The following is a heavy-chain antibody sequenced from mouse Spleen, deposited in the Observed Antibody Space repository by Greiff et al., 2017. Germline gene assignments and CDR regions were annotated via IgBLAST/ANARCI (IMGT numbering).Heavy chain of an antibody. V-gene: IGHV5-16*01. Sequence: EVKLVESEGGLVQPGSSMKLSCTASGFTFSDYYMAWVRQVPEKGLEWVANINYDGSSTYYLDSLKSRFIISRDNAKNILYLQMSSLKSEDTATYYCARELGGAMDYWGQGTSVTVSS. CDR2: INYDGSST. CDR1: GFTFSDYY. D-gene: IGHD4-1*01. J-gene: IGHJ4*01. CDR3: ARELGGAMDY.